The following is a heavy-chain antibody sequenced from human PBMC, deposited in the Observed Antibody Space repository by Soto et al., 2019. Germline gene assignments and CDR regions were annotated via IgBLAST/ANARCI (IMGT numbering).Heavy chain of an antibody. V-gene: IGHV1-69*01. CDR1: GGTFSSYA. Sequence: QVPLVQSGAEVKKPGSSVKVSCKASGGTFSSYAISWVRQAPGQGLEWMGGIIPIFGTANYAQKFQGRVTITADESTSTAYMELSSLRSEDTAVYYCSSLSYYYVWGSYRYTASEDYYYGMDVWGQGTTVTVSS. CDR3: SSLSYYYVWGSYRYTASEDYYYGMDV. CDR2: IIPIFGTA. J-gene: IGHJ6*02. D-gene: IGHD3-16*02.